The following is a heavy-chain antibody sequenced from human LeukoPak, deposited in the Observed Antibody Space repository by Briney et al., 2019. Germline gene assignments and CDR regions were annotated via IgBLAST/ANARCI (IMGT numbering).Heavy chain of an antibody. J-gene: IGHJ4*02. CDR3: AKSLTGGSWGVFDD. CDR2: IKQDGSEK. D-gene: IGHD6-13*01. Sequence: GGSLRLSCAASGFTFSSYWMSWVRQAPGKGLEWVANIKQDGSEKYYVDSVKGRFTISRDNAKNSLYLQMNSLRAEDTALYYCAKSLTGGSWGVFDDWGQGTLVTVSS. V-gene: IGHV3-7*03. CDR1: GFTFSSYW.